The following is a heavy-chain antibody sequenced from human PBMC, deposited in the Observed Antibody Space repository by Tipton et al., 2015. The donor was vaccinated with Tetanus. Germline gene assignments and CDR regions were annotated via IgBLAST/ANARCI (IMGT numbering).Heavy chain of an antibody. Sequence: SLRLSCAASGFTFDDYAMHWVRQAPGKGLEWVSGISWNSGSMGYADAVKGRFTISRDNAKNSMYLQMNSLRAEDTALYYCAKEHAGGAYYCYGLAVWGHGATVTVSS. J-gene: IGHJ6*02. CDR1: GFTFDDYA. D-gene: IGHD3-10*01. V-gene: IGHV3-9*01. CDR2: ISWNSGSM. CDR3: AKEHAGGAYYCYGLAV.